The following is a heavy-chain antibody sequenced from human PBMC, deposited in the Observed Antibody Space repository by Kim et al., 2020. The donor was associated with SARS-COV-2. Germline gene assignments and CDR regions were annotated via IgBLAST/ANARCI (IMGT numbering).Heavy chain of an antibody. Sequence: GGSLRLSCVAFGFTFSDYRMNWVRQAPGKGLEWLSVITNDDGGIYYADSVRGRFTVSRDDAKNSLYLQMNSLTVDDTAVYYCVKDGRHGSWYPAPDFWG. D-gene: IGHD6-13*01. V-gene: IGHV3-48*01. CDR2: ITNDDGGI. J-gene: IGHJ4*01. CDR1: GFTFSDYR. CDR3: VKDGRHGSWYPAPDF.